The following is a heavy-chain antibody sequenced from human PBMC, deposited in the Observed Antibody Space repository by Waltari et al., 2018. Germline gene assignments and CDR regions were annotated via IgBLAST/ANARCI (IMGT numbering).Heavy chain of an antibody. V-gene: IGHV3-7*01. CDR3: VGWNDPINS. J-gene: IGHJ4*02. CDR2: IGPDGSDK. Sequence: EAQLVQSGGGLVQPGGSLPLSCAASGFTISRFWLTWIRKAPGQGLQWVAHIGPDGSDKYYVDSVKGRFTISRDNAENSLLLQMSSLRVEDTALYYCVGWNDPINSWGQGTLVAVSS. CDR1: GFTISRFW. D-gene: IGHD1-1*01.